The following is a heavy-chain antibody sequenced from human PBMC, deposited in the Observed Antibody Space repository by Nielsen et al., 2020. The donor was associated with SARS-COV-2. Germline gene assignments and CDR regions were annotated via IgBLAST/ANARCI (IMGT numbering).Heavy chain of an antibody. CDR2: INHSGST. J-gene: IGHJ4*02. CDR3: ARGRKGGY. V-gene: IGHV4-34*01. Sequence: SETLSLTCAVYGGSFSGYYWSWIRQPPGKGLEWIGEINHSGSTNYNPSLKSRVTISVDTSKNQFSLKLSSVTAADTAVYYCARGRKGGYWGQGTLVIVSS. CDR1: GGSFSGYY.